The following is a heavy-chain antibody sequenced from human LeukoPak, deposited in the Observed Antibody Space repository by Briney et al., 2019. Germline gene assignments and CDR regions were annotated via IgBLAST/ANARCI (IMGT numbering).Heavy chain of an antibody. D-gene: IGHD3-22*01. V-gene: IGHV3-23*01. Sequence: GGSLRLSCAASGFTFRSYAMTWVRQAPGKGLEWVSSISGSGAVTYHADSVKGRFTISRDNSKNTLYLQMNSLRAEDTAVYYCAKDGSSGYHYYYYYYMDVWGKGTTVTVSS. J-gene: IGHJ6*03. CDR2: ISGSGAVT. CDR1: GFTFRSYA. CDR3: AKDGSSGYHYYYYYYMDV.